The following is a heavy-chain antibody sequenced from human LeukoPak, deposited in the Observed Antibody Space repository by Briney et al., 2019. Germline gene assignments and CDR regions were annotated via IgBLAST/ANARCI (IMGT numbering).Heavy chain of an antibody. CDR1: GFTFSDYA. Sequence: GGSLRLSCAASGFTFSDYAMHWVRQAPGKGLEWVAVISYDGSNKYYADSVEGRFTISRDSSKNTLYLQMNSLRAEDTAVYYCAKDRIFYGYSSGWYPGGLDYWGQGTLVTVSS. CDR2: ISYDGSNK. D-gene: IGHD6-19*01. V-gene: IGHV3-30*18. J-gene: IGHJ4*02. CDR3: AKDRIFYGYSSGWYPGGLDY.